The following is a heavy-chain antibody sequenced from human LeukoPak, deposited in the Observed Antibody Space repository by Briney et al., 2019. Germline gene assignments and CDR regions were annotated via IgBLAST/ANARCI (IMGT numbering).Heavy chain of an antibody. CDR3: ARDRSLGELTTESPSFDY. CDR2: IHHSGST. Sequence: SETLSLTCTVSGGSIGSYYWSWVRQPPGKGLEWIGYIHHSGSTNYNPSLKSRVTMSVDTSKNQFSLKLSSVTAADTAVYYCARDRSLGELTTESPSFDYWGQGTLVTVSS. D-gene: IGHD3-16*01. CDR1: GGSIGSYY. V-gene: IGHV4-59*12. J-gene: IGHJ4*02.